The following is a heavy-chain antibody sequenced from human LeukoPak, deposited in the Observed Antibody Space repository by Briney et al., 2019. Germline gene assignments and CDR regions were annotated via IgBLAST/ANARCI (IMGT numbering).Heavy chain of an antibody. Sequence: GGSLRLSCAASGFTFDSSAMTWVRQAPGKGLEWVASINHNGNVNYYVDSVKGRFTISRDNAKNSLYLQMSNLRAEDTAVYFCARGGGLDVWGQGATVTVSS. J-gene: IGHJ6*02. D-gene: IGHD3-16*01. CDR3: ARGGGLDV. CDR1: GFTFDSSA. V-gene: IGHV3-7*03. CDR2: INHNGNVN.